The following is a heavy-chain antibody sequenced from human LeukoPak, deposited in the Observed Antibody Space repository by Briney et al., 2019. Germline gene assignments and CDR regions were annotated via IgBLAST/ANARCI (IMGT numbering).Heavy chain of an antibody. CDR3: ARSTTIFGGHIDY. CDR1: GGSISSHY. CDR2: IYYSGST. D-gene: IGHD3-3*01. J-gene: IGHJ4*02. Sequence: SETLSLTCTVSGGSISSHYWSWIRQPPGKGLEWIGYIYYSGSTNYNPSLKSRVTISVDTSKNQFSLKLSSVTAADTAVYYCARSTTIFGGHIDYWGQGTLVTVSS. V-gene: IGHV4-59*11.